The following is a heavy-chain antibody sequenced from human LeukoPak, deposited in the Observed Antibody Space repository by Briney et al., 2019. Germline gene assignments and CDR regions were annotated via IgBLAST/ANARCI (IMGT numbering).Heavy chain of an antibody. V-gene: IGHV4-59*01. D-gene: IGHD4-23*01. J-gene: IGHJ4*02. CDR1: GGSISSYY. CDR2: IYYSGST. Sequence: SETLSLTCTVSGGSISSYYWSWIRQPPGKGLECIGYIYYSGSTSYSPSLKSRVTISVDTSKNQFSLKLRSVAAADTAVYYCARRLYGGNFDNWGQGTLVTVSS. CDR3: ARRLYGGNFDN.